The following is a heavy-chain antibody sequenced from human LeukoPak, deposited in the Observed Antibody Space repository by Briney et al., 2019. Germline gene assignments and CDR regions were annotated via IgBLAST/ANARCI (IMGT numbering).Heavy chain of an antibody. CDR1: GYTFTDYY. CDR3: ARAWGPGIAAAGTGY. CDR2: INPNSGGT. V-gene: IGHV1-2*04. Sequence: ASVKVSCKASGYTFTDYYMHWVRQAPGQGLEWMGWINPNSGGTNYAQKFQGWVTMTRDTSISTAYMELSRLRSDDTAVYYCARAWGPGIAAAGTGYWGQGTLVTVSS. J-gene: IGHJ4*02. D-gene: IGHD6-13*01.